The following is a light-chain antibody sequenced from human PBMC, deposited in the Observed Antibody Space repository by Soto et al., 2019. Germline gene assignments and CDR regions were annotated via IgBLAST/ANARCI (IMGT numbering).Light chain of an antibody. V-gene: IGKV1-39*01. Sequence: DIQMTQSPSSLSASVGDRVTITCRASQSINSNLNWYQQKSGQAPKLLIYATSTLQSGVPSRFSGSGSGTDFTLIISGLQPEDFATYYCHQTDSSPQTFGQGTKLEIK. J-gene: IGKJ2*01. CDR3: HQTDSSPQT. CDR1: QSINSN. CDR2: ATS.